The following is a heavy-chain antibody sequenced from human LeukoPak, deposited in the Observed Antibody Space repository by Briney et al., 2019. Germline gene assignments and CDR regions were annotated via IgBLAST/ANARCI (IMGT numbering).Heavy chain of an antibody. CDR3: AKFTRSSGDYL. Sequence: GGSLRLSCAASGFTFSSNWMSWFRQAPGKGLEWVANINQDGSDKNYVDSLKGRFTISRDNAKNSLYLQMNSLRAEDTAVYYCAKFTRSSGDYLWGRGVLVTVSS. D-gene: IGHD3-22*01. V-gene: IGHV3-7*01. CDR2: INQDGSDK. CDR1: GFTFSSNW. J-gene: IGHJ4*02.